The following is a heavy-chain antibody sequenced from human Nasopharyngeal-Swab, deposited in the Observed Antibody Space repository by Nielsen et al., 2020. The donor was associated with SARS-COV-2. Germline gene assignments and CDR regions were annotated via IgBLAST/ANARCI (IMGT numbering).Heavy chain of an antibody. CDR1: GYSFTSYW. D-gene: IGHD1-7*01. Sequence: GESLNLSCKASGYSFTSYWICWVRQMPGKGLEWMGIIYPDDSDTRYSPSFQGQVTISADKSISTAYLQWSSLKASDTAMYYCARQAGGNYSLNFDYWGQGTLVTVSS. CDR3: ARQAGGNYSLNFDY. V-gene: IGHV5-51*01. CDR2: IYPDDSDT. J-gene: IGHJ4*02.